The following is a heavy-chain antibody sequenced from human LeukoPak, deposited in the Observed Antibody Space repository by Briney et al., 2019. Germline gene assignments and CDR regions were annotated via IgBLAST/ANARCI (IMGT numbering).Heavy chain of an antibody. Sequence: GASVKVSCKASGGTFSSYAISWVRQAPGQGLEWMGGTIPIFGTANYAQKFQGRVTITTDESTSTAYMELSSLRSEDTAVYYCARTAPYYSGSYHGWFDPWGQGTLVTVSS. CDR3: ARTAPYYSGSYHGWFDP. D-gene: IGHD1-26*01. J-gene: IGHJ5*02. CDR1: GGTFSSYA. CDR2: TIPIFGTA. V-gene: IGHV1-69*05.